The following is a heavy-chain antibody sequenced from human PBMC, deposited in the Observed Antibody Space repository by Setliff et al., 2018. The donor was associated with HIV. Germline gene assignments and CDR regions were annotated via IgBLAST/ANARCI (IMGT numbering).Heavy chain of an antibody. CDR3: ARELFVNYYDRSGYHTLGY. V-gene: IGHV1-3*03. J-gene: IGHJ4*02. D-gene: IGHD3-22*01. CDR2: INAGNGNT. CDR1: GYTFTSYA. Sequence: ASVKVSCKASGYTFTSYAMHWVRQAPGQRLEWMGWINAGNGNTKYSQEFLGRVTITRDTSASTAYMELSSLRSEDMAVYYCARELFVNYYDRSGYHTLGYWGQGTLVTVSS.